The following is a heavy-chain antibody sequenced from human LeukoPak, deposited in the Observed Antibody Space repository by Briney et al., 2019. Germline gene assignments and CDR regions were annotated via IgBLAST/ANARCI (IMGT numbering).Heavy chain of an antibody. D-gene: IGHD2-2*01. J-gene: IGHJ3*02. CDR2: ISYDGSNK. CDR3: ARDIVVVPAAFGMSLAFDI. V-gene: IGHV3-30-3*01. CDR1: GFTFSSYA. Sequence: QPGRSLRLSCAASGFTFSSYAMHWVRQAPGKGLDWVAVISYDGSNKYYADSVKGRFTISRDNSKNTLYLQMNSLRAEDTAVYYCARDIVVVPAAFGMSLAFDIWGQGTMVTVSS.